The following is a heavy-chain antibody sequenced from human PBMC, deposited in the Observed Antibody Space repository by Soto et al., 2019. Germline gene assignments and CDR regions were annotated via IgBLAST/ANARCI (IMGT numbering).Heavy chain of an antibody. Sequence: SGPTLVNPTQTLTLTCTFSGFSLSTSGVGVGWIRQPPGKALEWLALIYWDDDKRYSPSLKSRLTITKDTSKNQVVLTMTNMDPVDTATYYCAHVRGVDNYYYYYYMDVWGKGTTVTVSS. J-gene: IGHJ6*03. V-gene: IGHV2-5*02. D-gene: IGHD3-10*01. CDR1: GFSLSTSGVG. CDR3: AHVRGVDNYYYYYYMDV. CDR2: IYWDDDK.